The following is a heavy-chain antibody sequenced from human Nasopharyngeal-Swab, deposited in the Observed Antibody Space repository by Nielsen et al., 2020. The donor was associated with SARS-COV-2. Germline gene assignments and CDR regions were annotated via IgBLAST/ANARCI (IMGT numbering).Heavy chain of an antibody. CDR3: ARYCSSTSCYERGFDY. J-gene: IGHJ4*02. Sequence: SETLSLTCTVSGGSISSYYWSWIRQPPGKGLEWIGYIYYSGSTSYNPSLKSRVTISVDTSKNQFSLKLSSVTAADTAVYYCARYCSSTSCYERGFDYWGQGTLVTVSS. CDR1: GGSISSYY. CDR2: IYYSGST. V-gene: IGHV4-59*01. D-gene: IGHD2-2*01.